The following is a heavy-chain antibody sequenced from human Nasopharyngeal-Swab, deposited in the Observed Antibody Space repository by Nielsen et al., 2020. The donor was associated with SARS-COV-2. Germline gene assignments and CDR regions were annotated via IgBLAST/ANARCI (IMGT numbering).Heavy chain of an antibody. V-gene: IGHV3-21*01. CDR3: ARDTQITIFGVVIEKRYYYYGMDV. J-gene: IGHJ6*02. CDR1: GFTFSSYS. D-gene: IGHD3-3*01. CDR2: ISSSSSYI. Sequence: GGSLRLSCAASGFTFSSYSMNWVRQAPGKGLEWVSSISSSSSYIYYADSVKGRFTISRDNAKNSLYLQMNSLRAEDTAVYYCARDTQITIFGVVIEKRYYYYGMDVWGQGTTVTVSS.